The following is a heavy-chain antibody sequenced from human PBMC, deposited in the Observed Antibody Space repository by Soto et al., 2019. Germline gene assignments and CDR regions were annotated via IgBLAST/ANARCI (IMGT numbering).Heavy chain of an antibody. CDR1: GDSISTDY. CDR3: AREKSTSAPRFYYYYGMDV. J-gene: IGHJ6*02. Sequence: SETLSLTCTVSGDSISTDYWSWIRQSPGKGLEWIGFIYYGGSTNYNPSLKSRVTISVDTPKNQFSLKLSSVTAADTAMYYCAREKSTSAPRFYYYYGMDVWGQGTTVTVSS. CDR2: IYYGGST. V-gene: IGHV4-4*08.